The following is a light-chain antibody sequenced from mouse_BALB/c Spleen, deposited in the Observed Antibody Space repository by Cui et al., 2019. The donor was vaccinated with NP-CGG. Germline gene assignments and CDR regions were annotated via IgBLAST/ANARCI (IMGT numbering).Light chain of an antibody. CDR3: ALWYSNHWV. CDR2: GTN. CDR1: TGAVTTSNY. V-gene: IGLV1*01. Sequence: QPVVTQESDPTTSPGEPVTLTCRASTGAVTTSNYANWVQEKPDHLFTGLIGGTNNRAPGVPARFSGSLIGDKAALTTSGAQTEDEAIYFCALWYSNHWVFGGGTKLTVL. J-gene: IGLJ1*01.